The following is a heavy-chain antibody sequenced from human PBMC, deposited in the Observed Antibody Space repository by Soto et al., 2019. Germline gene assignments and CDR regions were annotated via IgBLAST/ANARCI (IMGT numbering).Heavy chain of an antibody. J-gene: IGHJ4*02. CDR3: ARGRSRSLWGTMVRGVTPYYFDY. V-gene: IGHV1-8*01. CDR2: MNPNSGNT. Sequence: GASVKVSCKASGYTFTSYDINWVRQATGQGLEWMGWMNPNSGNTGYAQKFQGRVTMTRNTSISTAYMELSSLRSEDTAVYYCARGRSRSLWGTMVRGVTPYYFDYWGQGTLVTVSS. CDR1: GYTFTSYD. D-gene: IGHD3-10*01.